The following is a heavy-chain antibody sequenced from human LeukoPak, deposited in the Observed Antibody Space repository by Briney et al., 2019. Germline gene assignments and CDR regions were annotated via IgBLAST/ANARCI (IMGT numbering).Heavy chain of an antibody. CDR1: GFTFSSYG. Sequence: GGTLRLSCAASGFTFSSYGMSWVRQAPGKGLKWVSDISASGGSTYYADSVKGQFTISRDNSKKTLHLQMNSLRAEDTAIYYCAKASSAGDSSSWNYWGQGILVTVSS. V-gene: IGHV3-23*01. CDR3: AKASSAGDSSSWNY. D-gene: IGHD6-13*01. J-gene: IGHJ4*02. CDR2: ISASGGST.